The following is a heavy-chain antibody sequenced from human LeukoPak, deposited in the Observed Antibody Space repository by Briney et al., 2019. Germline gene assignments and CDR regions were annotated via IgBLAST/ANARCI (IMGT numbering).Heavy chain of an antibody. CDR1: GFTFSSYA. J-gene: IGHJ4*02. CDR3: ARVGDGDMYFDY. V-gene: IGHV3-23*01. D-gene: IGHD2-21*02. CDR2: ISGSGGST. Sequence: GGSLRLSCAASGFTFSSYAMSWVRQAPGKGLECVSAISGSGGSTYYADSVKGRFTISRDNAKNSLLLQMNSLRAEDTAVYYCARVGDGDMYFDYWGQGTLVTVSS.